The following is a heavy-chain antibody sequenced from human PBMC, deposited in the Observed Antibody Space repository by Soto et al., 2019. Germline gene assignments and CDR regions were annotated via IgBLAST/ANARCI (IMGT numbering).Heavy chain of an antibody. Sequence: SVKVSCKASGGTFSSYAISWVRQAPGQGLEWMGGIIPIFGTANYAQKFQGRVTITADESTSTAYMELSSLRSEDTAVYYCARVGRGIAAAGMVYYYYAMDVWGQGTSVTLSS. V-gene: IGHV1-69*13. CDR2: IIPIFGTA. J-gene: IGHJ6*02. CDR1: GGTFSSYA. CDR3: ARVGRGIAAAGMVYYYYAMDV. D-gene: IGHD6-13*01.